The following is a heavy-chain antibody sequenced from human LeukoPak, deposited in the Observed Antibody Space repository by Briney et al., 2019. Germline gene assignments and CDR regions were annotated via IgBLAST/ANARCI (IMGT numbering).Heavy chain of an antibody. V-gene: IGHV3-48*04. CDR3: ARGLTSYMDV. CDR2: ISSSSSTI. CDR1: GFTFSSYS. J-gene: IGHJ6*03. Sequence: AGGSLRLSCAASGFTFSSYSMNWVRQAPGKGLEWVSYISSSSSTIYYADSVKGRFTISRDNAKNSLYLQMNSLRAEDTAVYYCARGLTSYMDVWGKGTTVTVSS.